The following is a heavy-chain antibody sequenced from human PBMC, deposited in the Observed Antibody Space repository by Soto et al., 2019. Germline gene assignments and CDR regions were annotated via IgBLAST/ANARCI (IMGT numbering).Heavy chain of an antibody. J-gene: IGHJ4*02. Sequence: SETLSLTCTVSGDSIRSGDHYWSWIRQTPGKGLEWIGHIYHSGSTYYNPSLKSRVTISVDKSKNQFSLRLNSVTAADTAVYYCARAPVGLDTISYFDYWGQGKLVTVSS. CDR2: IYHSGST. CDR1: GDSIRSGDHY. V-gene: IGHV4-30-4*01. CDR3: ARAPVGLDTISYFDY. D-gene: IGHD3-3*01.